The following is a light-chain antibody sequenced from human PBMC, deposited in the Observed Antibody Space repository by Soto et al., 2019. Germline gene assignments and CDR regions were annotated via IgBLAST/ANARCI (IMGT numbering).Light chain of an antibody. Sequence: DIQMTQSPSTLSASVGDRVTITCRASQSVSSWLAWYHQKPGRAPKLLIYDASDLQSGVPSRFGGSGSGTEFTLTISSLQPDDFATYYCQQYNTYPWTFGQGTKVELK. J-gene: IGKJ1*01. CDR2: DAS. CDR1: QSVSSW. V-gene: IGKV1-5*01. CDR3: QQYNTYPWT.